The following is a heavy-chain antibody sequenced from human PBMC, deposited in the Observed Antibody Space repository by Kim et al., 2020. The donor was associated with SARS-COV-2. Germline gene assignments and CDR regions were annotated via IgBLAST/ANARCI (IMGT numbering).Heavy chain of an antibody. CDR2: INHSGST. CDR1: GGSFSGYY. D-gene: IGHD3-22*01. Sequence: SETLSLTCAVYGGSFSGYYWSWIRQPPGKGLEWIGEINHSGSTNYNPSLKSRVTISVDTSKNQFSLKLSSVTAADTAVYYCARGRAMIVNWGQGTLVTVS. CDR3: ARGRAMIVN. J-gene: IGHJ4*02. V-gene: IGHV4-34*01.